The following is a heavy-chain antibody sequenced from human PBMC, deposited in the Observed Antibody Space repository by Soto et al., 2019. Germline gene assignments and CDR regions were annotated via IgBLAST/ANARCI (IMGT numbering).Heavy chain of an antibody. D-gene: IGHD2-8*01. CDR1: GGSISNFY. V-gene: IGHV4-59*01. Sequence: ENLSLTCTVSGGSISNFYWSWIRQPPGKGLGWIGYISYSGNTNYNPSLKSRVSISVDTSKNQLSLNLTSVTAADTAVYYSARAPMVLSRSYFDPWGQGTPVTVSS. CDR3: ARAPMVLSRSYFDP. CDR2: ISYSGNT. J-gene: IGHJ5*02.